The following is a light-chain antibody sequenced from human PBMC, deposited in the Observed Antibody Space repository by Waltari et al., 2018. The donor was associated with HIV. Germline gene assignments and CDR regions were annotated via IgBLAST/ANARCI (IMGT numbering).Light chain of an antibody. CDR2: VGPCGAVG. V-gene: IGLV9-49*01. CDR3: GADHGSGSNFVWV. CDR1: SGLTNYH. J-gene: IGLJ3*02. Sequence: QPVQTPPPSASASLGASVTLTCTLSSGLTNYHADWYLQRPDTGPSFVVRVGPCGAVGSAGDGIPDRFSVLGSGLNRSLTIKDIQEEDEGDYYCGADHGSGSNFVWVFGGGTHLTVL.